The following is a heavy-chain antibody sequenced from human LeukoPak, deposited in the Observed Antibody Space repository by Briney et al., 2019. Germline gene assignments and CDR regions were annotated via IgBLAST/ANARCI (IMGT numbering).Heavy chain of an antibody. CDR3: AKGGYSYGKYYFDY. CDR1: GFTFDDYA. D-gene: IGHD5-18*01. V-gene: IGHV3-9*01. CDR2: ISWNSGSI. J-gene: IGHJ4*02. Sequence: SLRLSCAASGFTFDDYAMHWVRQAPGKGLEWVSGISWNSGSIGYADSVKGRFTISRDNAKNSLHLQMNSLRAEDTALYYCAKGGYSYGKYYFDYWGQGTLVTVSS.